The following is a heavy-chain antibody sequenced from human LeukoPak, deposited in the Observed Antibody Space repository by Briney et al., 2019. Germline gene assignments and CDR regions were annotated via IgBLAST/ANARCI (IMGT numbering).Heavy chain of an antibody. CDR3: ARQAPYIKSWFDP. Sequence: SETLSLTCTVSGGSISSGTYYWNWIRQPAGKGLEWIGRIYTSGSTNYNPSLKSRVTISVDTSKNQFSLKLSSVTAADTAVYYCARQAPYIKSWFDPWGQGTLVTVSS. V-gene: IGHV4-61*02. CDR1: GGSISSGTYY. J-gene: IGHJ5*02. CDR2: IYTSGST.